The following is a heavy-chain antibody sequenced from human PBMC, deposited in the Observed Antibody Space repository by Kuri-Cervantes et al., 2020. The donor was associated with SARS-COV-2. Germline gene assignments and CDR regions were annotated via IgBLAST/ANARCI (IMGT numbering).Heavy chain of an antibody. CDR3: ARDRWLWD. Sequence: ASVKVSCKASGYTFTSYYMHWVRQAPGQGLEWMGIINPSGGSTSYAQKFQGRVTMTTDTSTSTAYMELRSLRSDDTAVYYCARDRWLWDWGQGTLVTVSS. J-gene: IGHJ4*02. CDR2: INPSGGST. CDR1: GYTFTSYY. V-gene: IGHV1-46*01. D-gene: IGHD6-19*01.